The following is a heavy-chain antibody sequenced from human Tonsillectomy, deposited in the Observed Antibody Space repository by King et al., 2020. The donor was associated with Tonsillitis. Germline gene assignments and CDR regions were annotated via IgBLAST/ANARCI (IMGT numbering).Heavy chain of an antibody. J-gene: IGHJ4*02. V-gene: IGHV2-26*01. D-gene: IGHD2-8*02. CDR1: GFSLSNTKMG. CDR3: EQIIGDDSTGGEY. CDR2: IVSNDEK. Sequence: VTLKESGPVLVKPTETLTLTCTVSGFSLSNTKMGVSWIRQPPGKALEWLAHIVSNDEKSYNTSLKSRLTISMDTSKSQVVLSMTHMDPVDTATYFWEQIIGDDSTGGEYWGQGRLVTVSA.